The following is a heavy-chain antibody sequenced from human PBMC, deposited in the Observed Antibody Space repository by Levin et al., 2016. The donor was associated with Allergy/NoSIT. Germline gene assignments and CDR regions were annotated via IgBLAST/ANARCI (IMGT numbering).Heavy chain of an antibody. CDR3: ARAVLAVAGNFDY. D-gene: IGHD6-19*01. J-gene: IGHJ4*02. Sequence: WIRQPPGKGLEWVAVISYDGSNKYYADSVKGRFTISRDNSKNTLYLQMNSLRAEDTAVYYCARAVLAVAGNFDYWGQGTLVTVSS. CDR2: ISYDGSNK. V-gene: IGHV3-30-3*01.